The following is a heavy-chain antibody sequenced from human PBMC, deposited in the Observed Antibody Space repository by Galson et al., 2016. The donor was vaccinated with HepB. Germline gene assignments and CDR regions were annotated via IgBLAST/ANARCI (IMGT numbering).Heavy chain of an antibody. V-gene: IGHV2-5*02. CDR3: AHRGLHDSSGYSYSPFDF. CDR1: GFSLSSNGVG. Sequence: PALVKPTQTLTLTCTVSGFSLSSNGVGVGWIRQPPGKALEWLALIFWDDDQRYNPSLKNRVTVTKDTFKNQVVLTVTDMDPVDTATYFCAHRGLHDSSGYSYSPFDFWGQGILVTVSS. J-gene: IGHJ4*02. D-gene: IGHD6-19*01. CDR2: IFWDDDQ.